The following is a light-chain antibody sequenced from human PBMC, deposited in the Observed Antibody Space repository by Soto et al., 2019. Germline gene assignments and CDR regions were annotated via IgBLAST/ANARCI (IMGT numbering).Light chain of an antibody. CDR1: QSVGSN. CDR2: GAS. V-gene: IGKV3-15*01. CDR3: QQYNNWPRT. J-gene: IGKJ3*01. Sequence: ETVMTQSPVTLSLSQGEGATLSCRASQSVGSNLAWYQQKPGQAPRLVISGASTRATGIPARFSGSGSGTEFTLTISSLQSEDFAVYYCQQYNNWPRTFGPGTRWIS.